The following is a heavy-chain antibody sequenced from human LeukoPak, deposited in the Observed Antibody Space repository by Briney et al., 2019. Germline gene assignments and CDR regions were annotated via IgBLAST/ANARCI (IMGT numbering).Heavy chain of an antibody. CDR2: IKQDGSEK. CDR3: ARVIRSSTVTPNYYYYMDV. V-gene: IGHV3-7*01. D-gene: IGHD4-11*01. J-gene: IGHJ6*03. CDR1: GFTFSTYW. Sequence: PGGSLRLSCAASGFTFSTYWMSWVRQAPGKGLEWVANIKQDGSEKYYVDPVKGRFTISRDNAKNSLYLQMNSLRAEDTAVYYCARVIRSSTVTPNYYYYMDVWGKGTTVTVSS.